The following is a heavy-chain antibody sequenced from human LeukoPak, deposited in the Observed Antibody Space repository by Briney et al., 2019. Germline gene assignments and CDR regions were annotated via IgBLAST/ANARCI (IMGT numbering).Heavy chain of an antibody. CDR2: ISGSSGST. CDR1: GLLFSTYG. Sequence: PGGSLRLLCAASGLLFSTYGMSWVRQAPGKGLEVVSAISGSSGSTNYADAVKGRSTITRDNSKNTLYLQMSSLRAEDTAVYYCAKGSARRWFSYFDYWGQGTLVTVSS. D-gene: IGHD3-10*01. CDR3: AKGSARRWFSYFDY. J-gene: IGHJ4*02. V-gene: IGHV3-23*01.